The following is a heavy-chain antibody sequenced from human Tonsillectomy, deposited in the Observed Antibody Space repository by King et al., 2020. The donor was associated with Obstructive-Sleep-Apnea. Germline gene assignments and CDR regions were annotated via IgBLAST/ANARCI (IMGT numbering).Heavy chain of an antibody. V-gene: IGHV3-23*04. Sequence: VQLVESGGGLVQPGGSLRLSCAASGFTFSRYAMTWVRQAPGKGLEWVSTIGGSGESSYYADSVKGRFTISRDNSKNTLHLHMSSLRPDDTALFFCAKAYVVFGLVAFDIWGPGTLVTVSS. D-gene: IGHD2-15*01. J-gene: IGHJ3*02. CDR2: IGGSGESS. CDR1: GFTFSRYA. CDR3: AKAYVVFGLVAFDI.